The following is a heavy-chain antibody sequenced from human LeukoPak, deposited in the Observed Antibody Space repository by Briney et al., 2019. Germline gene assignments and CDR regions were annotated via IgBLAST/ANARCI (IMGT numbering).Heavy chain of an antibody. J-gene: IGHJ5*02. CDR1: GYTFTGYY. CDR3: ARVTIAYNWFDP. V-gene: IGHV1-2*02. CDR2: INPNSGGT. D-gene: IGHD3-10*01. Sequence: GASVKVSCKASGYTFTGYYMHWVRQAPGQGLEWVGWINPNSGGTNYAQKFQGRVTMTRDTSISTAYMELSRLRSDDTAVYYCARVTIAYNWFDPWGQGTLVTVSS.